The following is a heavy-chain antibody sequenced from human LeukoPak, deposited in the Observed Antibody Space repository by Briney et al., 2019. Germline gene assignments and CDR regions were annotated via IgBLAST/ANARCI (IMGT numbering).Heavy chain of an antibody. Sequence: GGSLRLSCAASGFTFITYSMTWVRQAPGKGLGWVSSISSVTSSYIHYAASVTARFTISRDNAKNSLYRQMNSRRAEDTAGYYCARLGERTSDFDYWGQGTLVTVSS. CDR3: ARLGERTSDFDY. CDR2: ISSVTSSYI. D-gene: IGHD2-2*01. J-gene: IGHJ4*02. CDR1: GFTFITYS. V-gene: IGHV3-21*01.